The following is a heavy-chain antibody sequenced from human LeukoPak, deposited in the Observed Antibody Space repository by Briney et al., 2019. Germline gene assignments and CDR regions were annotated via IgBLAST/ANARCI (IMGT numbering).Heavy chain of an antibody. CDR1: GFTVSSNY. CDR2: IYSGGGT. J-gene: IGHJ4*02. CDR3: ARDPTYYYFDY. V-gene: IGHV3-66*02. Sequence: GGSLRLSCAASGFTVSSNYMSWVRQAPGKGLQWVLVIYSGGGTYYADSVKGRFTISRDNSKNTLYLQMNGVRPEDTAMYYCARDPTYYYFDYWGQGTLVTVSS. D-gene: IGHD1-26*01.